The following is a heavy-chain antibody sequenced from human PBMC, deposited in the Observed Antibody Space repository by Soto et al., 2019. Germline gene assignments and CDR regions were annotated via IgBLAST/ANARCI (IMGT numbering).Heavy chain of an antibody. CDR1: GGTFSSYT. V-gene: IGHV1-69*02. J-gene: IGHJ4*02. D-gene: IGHD3-9*01. CDR2: IIPILGIA. Sequence: QVQLVQSGAEVKKPGSSVKVSCKASGGTFSSYTISWVRQAPGQGLEWMGRIIPILGIANYAQKFQGRVTXXAXKXXSTAYMELSSLRSEDTAVYYCASAHYDILTGPFGYWGQGTLVTVSS. CDR3: ASAHYDILTGPFGY.